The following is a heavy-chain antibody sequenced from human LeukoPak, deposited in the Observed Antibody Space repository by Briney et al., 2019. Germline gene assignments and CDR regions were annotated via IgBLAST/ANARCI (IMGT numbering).Heavy chain of an antibody. D-gene: IGHD2-8*01. V-gene: IGHV1-46*01. CDR3: ARELRLMVYAIPAWGY. CDR1: GYTFTSYY. Sequence: ASVKVSCKASGYTFTSYYMHWVRQAPGQGLEWMGIINPSGGSTSYAQKFQGRVTMTRDMSTSTVYMELSSLRSEDTAVYYCARELRLMVYAIPAWGYWGQGTLVTVTS. CDR2: INPSGGST. J-gene: IGHJ4*02.